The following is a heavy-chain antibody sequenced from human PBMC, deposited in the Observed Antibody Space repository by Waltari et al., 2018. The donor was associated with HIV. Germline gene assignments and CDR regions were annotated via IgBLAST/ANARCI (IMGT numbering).Heavy chain of an antibody. Sequence: QMQMQESGPGLVKSSETLSLTCTVSGYSLSSGYYLAWIRQPPGKGLDWLGTLDHSGSIYNNPSLKSRLTISADTSNNQFSRKRTSVTAADTAVYFCASLDTAVGYDAFDIWGQGTMVTVSS. CDR2: LDHSGSI. CDR3: ASLDTAVGYDAFDI. D-gene: IGHD5-18*01. J-gene: IGHJ3*02. V-gene: IGHV4-38-2*02. CDR1: GYSLSSGYY.